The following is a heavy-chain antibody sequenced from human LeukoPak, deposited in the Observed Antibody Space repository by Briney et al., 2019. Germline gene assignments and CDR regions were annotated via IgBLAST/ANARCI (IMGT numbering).Heavy chain of an antibody. D-gene: IGHD5-18*01. J-gene: IGHJ4*02. CDR1: GGSISSYY. V-gene: IGHV4-59*01. Sequence: SETLSLTCTVSGGSISSYYWSWLRQPPGKGLEWIGYIYYSGSTNYNPSLKSRVTISVDTSKNQFSLKLSSVTAADTAVYYCARIVDTAMVSKGYYFDYWGQGTLVTVSS. CDR3: ARIVDTAMVSKGYYFDY. CDR2: IYYSGST.